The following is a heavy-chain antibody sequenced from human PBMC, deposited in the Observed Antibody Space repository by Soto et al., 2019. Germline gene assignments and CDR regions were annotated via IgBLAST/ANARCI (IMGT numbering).Heavy chain of an antibody. CDR2: ISAYNGNT. Sequence: QVQLVQSGAEVKKPGASVKVSCKASGYSFTSYGISWVRQAPGQGLAWMGWISAYNGNTNYAQKRQGRVTMTTDTATSTAYMDLRSQRSDDTAVYYCARGPPGGCSGGSCYSNYWGQGTLVTVSS. V-gene: IGHV1-18*01. CDR1: GYSFTSYG. D-gene: IGHD2-15*01. J-gene: IGHJ4*02. CDR3: ARGPPGGCSGGSCYSNY.